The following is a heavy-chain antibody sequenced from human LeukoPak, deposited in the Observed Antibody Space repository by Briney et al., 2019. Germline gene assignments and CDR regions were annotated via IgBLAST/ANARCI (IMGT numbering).Heavy chain of an antibody. V-gene: IGHV3-30*02. J-gene: IGHJ4*02. D-gene: IGHD6-13*01. CDR1: ACTFRSYG. Sequence: GGSLRLSCAASACTFRSYGMHWVRQAPAKGLEGVAFIRYHGSDKYYADSVKDRFTISRDNSRNTLYLQMNSLRAEDTAVYYCARAYSSSWYRDDRIDYWGQGTLVTVSS. CDR2: IRYHGSDK. CDR3: ARAYSSSWYRDDRIDY.